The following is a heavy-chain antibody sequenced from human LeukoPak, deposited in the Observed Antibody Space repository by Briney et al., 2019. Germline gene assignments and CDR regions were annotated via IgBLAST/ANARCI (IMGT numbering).Heavy chain of an antibody. D-gene: IGHD6-13*01. Sequence: GGSLRLSCAASGFTFTTYDMSWVRQAPGKGLEWVSAITVSGDSTYYAGSVRGRFTISRDNSKNTLYLQMNSLRAEDTAVYYCALRYTTSWYFDDWGQGTLVTVSS. CDR3: ALRYTTSWYFDD. J-gene: IGHJ4*02. CDR1: GFTFTTYD. CDR2: ITVSGDST. V-gene: IGHV3-23*01.